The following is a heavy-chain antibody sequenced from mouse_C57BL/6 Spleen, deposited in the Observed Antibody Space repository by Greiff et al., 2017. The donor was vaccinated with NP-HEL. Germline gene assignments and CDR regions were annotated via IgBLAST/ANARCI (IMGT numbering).Heavy chain of an antibody. V-gene: IGHV7-3*01. Sequence: EVQVVESGGGLVQPGGSLSLSCAASGFTFTDYYMSWVRQPPGKALEWLGFIRNKANGYTTEYSASVKGRFTISRDNSQSILYLQMTALRTEDTATYYCARSYAMDYWGQGTSITVSS. J-gene: IGHJ4*01. CDR1: GFTFTDYY. CDR2: IRNKANGYTT. CDR3: ARSYAMDY.